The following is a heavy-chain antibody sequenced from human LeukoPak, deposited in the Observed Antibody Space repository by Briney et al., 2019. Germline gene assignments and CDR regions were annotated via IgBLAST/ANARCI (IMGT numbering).Heavy chain of an antibody. Sequence: GESLKISCKGSGYSFTSYWIGWVRQMPGKGLEWMGTIYPGDSDTRYSPSFQGQVTISADKSISTAYLQWSSLKASDTAMYYCARLLGQWLVPNWYFDLWGRGTLVTVSS. CDR3: ARLLGQWLVPNWYFDL. CDR1: GYSFTSYW. J-gene: IGHJ2*01. CDR2: IYPGDSDT. V-gene: IGHV5-51*01. D-gene: IGHD6-19*01.